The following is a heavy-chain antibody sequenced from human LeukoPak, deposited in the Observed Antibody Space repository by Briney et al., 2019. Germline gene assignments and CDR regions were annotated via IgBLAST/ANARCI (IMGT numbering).Heavy chain of an antibody. V-gene: IGHV3-7*01. CDR2: INEDGSEK. J-gene: IGHJ4*02. CDR1: GFTFSTSW. CDR3: ARDIRFLEDY. Sequence: GGSLRLSCAASGFTFSTSWMNWARQAPGKGLEWVASINEDGSEKYYVDSVKGRFTISRDNAKNSLYLQMNSLRAEDTAVYYCARDIRFLEDYWGQGTLVTVSS. D-gene: IGHD3-3*01.